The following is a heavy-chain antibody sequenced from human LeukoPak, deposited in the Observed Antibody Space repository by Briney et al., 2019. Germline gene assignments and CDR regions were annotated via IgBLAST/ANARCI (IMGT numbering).Heavy chain of an antibody. D-gene: IGHD2-15*01. CDR1: GGTFSSYA. J-gene: IGHJ4*02. CDR3: ARNDCSGGSCYLVLDY. V-gene: IGHV1-69*06. Sequence: KVSCKASGGTFSSYAISWVRQAPGQGLEWMGGIIPIFGTANYAQKFQGRVTITADKSTSTAYMELSSLRSEDTAVYYCARNDCSGGSCYLVLDYWGQGTLVTVSS. CDR2: IIPIFGTA.